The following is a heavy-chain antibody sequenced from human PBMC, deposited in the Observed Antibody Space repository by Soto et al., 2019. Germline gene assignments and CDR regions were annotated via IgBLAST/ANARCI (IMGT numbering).Heavy chain of an antibody. D-gene: IGHD3-3*01. Sequence: LSKTLSPTGTFFGEPYYWTWIGQSPGKRLEGMGEINHSVNTDYNPTPNSRGTISLYTSKSKFSLTLNSVSAADETMYYCARGLGDFWSQARHSWGQGTRDTVSA. J-gene: IGHJ4*02. CDR1: GEPYY. CDR2: INHSVNT. V-gene: IGHV4-34*01. CDR3: ARGLGDFWSQARHS.